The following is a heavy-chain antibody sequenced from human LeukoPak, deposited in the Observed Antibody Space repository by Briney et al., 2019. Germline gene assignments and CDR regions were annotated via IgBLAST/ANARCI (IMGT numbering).Heavy chain of an antibody. CDR3: AKNNVRQFLEWWNMDV. V-gene: IGHV3-66*01. CDR1: GFTVSSNY. CDR2: IYTGGDT. D-gene: IGHD3-3*01. Sequence: GGSLRLSCAASGFTVSSNYMSWVRQAPGKGLEWVSTIYTGGDTYYADSVKGRFTISRDNSKNTLYLQMNSLRAEDTAVYCCAKNNVRQFLEWWNMDVWGKGTTVTVSS. J-gene: IGHJ6*03.